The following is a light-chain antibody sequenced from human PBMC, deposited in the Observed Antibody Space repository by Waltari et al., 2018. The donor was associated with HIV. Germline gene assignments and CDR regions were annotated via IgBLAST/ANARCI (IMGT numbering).Light chain of an antibody. Sequence: QSVLTQPPSASGTPGQRVTIYCSGRNSNNGLNYVYWYQQLPGTAPKLLSDWDNQRPSGCPGRFSGSKSGTSASLAISGLRSEDEADYYCAAWDDSLSGRVFGGGTNLTVL. CDR3: AAWDDSLSGRV. CDR1: NSNNGLNY. J-gene: IGLJ3*02. CDR2: WDN. V-gene: IGLV1-47*01.